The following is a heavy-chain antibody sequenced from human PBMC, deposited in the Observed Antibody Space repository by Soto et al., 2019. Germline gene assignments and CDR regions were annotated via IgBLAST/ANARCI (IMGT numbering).Heavy chain of an antibody. Sequence: SETLSLPCTVSGGSITGYCWSWIRQPKGKGLEWIGYIYYDGSTSYNPSLRSRVTISVDTSKNQFSLILSSVTSADTAVYYCARDQLSSGLYVWFDPWGQGTLVTVSS. V-gene: IGHV4-59*01. CDR2: IYYDGST. CDR1: GGSITGYC. J-gene: IGHJ5*02. D-gene: IGHD6-25*01. CDR3: ARDQLSSGLYVWFDP.